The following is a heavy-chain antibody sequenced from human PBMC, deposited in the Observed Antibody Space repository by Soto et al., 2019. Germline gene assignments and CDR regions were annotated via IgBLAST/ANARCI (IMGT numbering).Heavy chain of an antibody. CDR1: GVSISTGGYY. V-gene: IGHV4-31*03. CDR2: IYHSGAT. CDR3: ARYVSSLVLGPENYYGLDV. Sequence: QVQLQESGPGLVKPSQTLSLTCNVSGVSISTGGYYWSWIRQHPGLGLEWIGYIYHSGATDHNPSLNCRVPIAVATSKNQFSLRLTSVTAADTAVYYCARYVSSLVLGPENYYGLDVWGRGTTVTVSS. J-gene: IGHJ6*02. D-gene: IGHD7-27*01.